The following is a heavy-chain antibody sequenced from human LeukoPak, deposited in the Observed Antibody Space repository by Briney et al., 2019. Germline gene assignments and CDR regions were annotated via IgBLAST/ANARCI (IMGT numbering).Heavy chain of an antibody. CDR3: TRYNNDHFDY. D-gene: IGHD1-14*01. CDR2: IAYDGSRA. Sequence: GGSLRLSCAGSGFTFGGYGMHWFRQTPGKGLEWVAVIAYDGSRAFYADSVKGRFTISRDNSKNTMTVQMDDLRAEDTAVYYCTRYNNDHFDYWGQGTTVTVSS. CDR1: GFTFGGYG. J-gene: IGHJ4*02. V-gene: IGHV3-33*01.